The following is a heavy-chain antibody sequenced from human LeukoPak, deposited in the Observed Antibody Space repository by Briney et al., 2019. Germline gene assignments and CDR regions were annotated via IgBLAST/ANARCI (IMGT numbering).Heavy chain of an antibody. D-gene: IGHD3-22*01. CDR3: ARDYYDRSGYYHFDY. Sequence: ASVKVSCLASDYTFTSYGISWVRQAPGHGLEWMGWISAHNGNTNYAQKLQGRVTMTTDTSTSTAYMELRSLRSDDTAVYYCARDYYDRSGYYHFDYWGQGTLVTVSS. J-gene: IGHJ4*02. CDR1: DYTFTSYG. V-gene: IGHV1-18*01. CDR2: ISAHNGNT.